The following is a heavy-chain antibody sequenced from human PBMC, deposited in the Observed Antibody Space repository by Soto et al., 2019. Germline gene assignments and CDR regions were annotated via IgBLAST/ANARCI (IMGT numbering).Heavy chain of an antibody. CDR2: IYYSGST. CDR1: GGSISSYY. CDR3: ARERLLWFGELLTYYYGMDV. J-gene: IGHJ6*02. Sequence: SETLSLTCTVSGGSISSYYWSWIRQPPGKGLEWIGYIYYSGSTYYNPSLKSRVTISVDTSKNQFSLKLSSVTAADTAVYYCARERLLWFGELLTYYYGMDVWGQGTTVTVSS. D-gene: IGHD3-10*01. V-gene: IGHV4-59*06.